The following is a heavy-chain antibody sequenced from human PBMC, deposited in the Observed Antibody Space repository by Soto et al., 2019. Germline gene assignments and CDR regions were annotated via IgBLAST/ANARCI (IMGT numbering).Heavy chain of an antibody. J-gene: IGHJ4*02. CDR1: GYTFTSYA. D-gene: IGHD3-3*01. CDR2: INAGNGNT. Sequence: ASVKVSCKASGYTFTSYAMHWVRQAPGQRLEWMGWINAGNGNTKYSQKFQGRVTMTRNTSISTAYMELSSLRSEDTAVYYCARYDLWGGDAYWGQGTLVTVSS. CDR3: ARYDLWGGDAY. V-gene: IGHV1-3*01.